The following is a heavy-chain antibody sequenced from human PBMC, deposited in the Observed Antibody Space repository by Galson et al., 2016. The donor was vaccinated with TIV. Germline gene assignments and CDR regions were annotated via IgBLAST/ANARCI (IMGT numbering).Heavy chain of an antibody. Sequence: SLRLSCAASGFTFGSYTMNWVRQAPGKGLEWVSLIHSIGNSIGNNYIYYADSVKGRFTISRDNAKNTLSLQMDSLRAEDTAVYYCARDNSGYFDLDHWGQGTLLTVSS. CDR3: ARDNSGYFDLDH. V-gene: IGHV3-21*01. CDR1: GFTFGSYT. D-gene: IGHD3-22*01. CDR2: IHSIGNSIGNNYI. J-gene: IGHJ4*02.